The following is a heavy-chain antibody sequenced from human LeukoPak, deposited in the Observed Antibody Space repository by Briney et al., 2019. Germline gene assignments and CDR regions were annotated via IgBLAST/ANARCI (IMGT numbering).Heavy chain of an antibody. CDR2: IYYSGST. J-gene: IGHJ4*02. D-gene: IGHD1-1*01. Sequence: SETLSLTCTVSGGSISSYYWSWIRQPLGKGLEWIGYIYYSGSTNYNPSLKSRVTISVDTSKNQFSLKLSSVTAADTAVYYCASRGWNGFFDYWGQGTLVTVSS. V-gene: IGHV4-59*01. CDR1: GGSISSYY. CDR3: ASRGWNGFFDY.